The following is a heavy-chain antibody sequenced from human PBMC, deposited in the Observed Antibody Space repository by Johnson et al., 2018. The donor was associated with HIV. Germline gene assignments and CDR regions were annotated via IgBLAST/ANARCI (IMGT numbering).Heavy chain of an antibody. CDR2: ISSSGSTM. CDR1: GFTFNSYG. CDR3: ARGGIAATRHAFDI. D-gene: IGHD6-13*01. J-gene: IGHJ3*02. V-gene: IGHV3-48*04. Sequence: EVQLVESGGGVVQPGRSLRLSCAASGFTFNSYGMHWVRQAPGKGLEWVSYISSSGSTMYYADSVKGRFTLSRDNAKNSLYLQMNSLRAEDTAVYYCARGGIAATRHAFDIWGQGTMVTVSS.